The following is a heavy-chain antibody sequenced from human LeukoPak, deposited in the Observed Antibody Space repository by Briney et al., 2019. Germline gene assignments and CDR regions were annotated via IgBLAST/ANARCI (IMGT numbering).Heavy chain of an antibody. Sequence: QPGGSLRLSCAASGFTFSSYAMSWVRQAPGKGLEWVSAISSTGSTTYYADSVKGRFTISRDNAKNSLSLQMNSLRAEDTAVYYCARTEQQLVEPLDYWGQGTLVTVSS. CDR2: ISSTGSTT. CDR3: ARTEQQLVEPLDY. D-gene: IGHD6-13*01. CDR1: GFTFSSYA. J-gene: IGHJ4*02. V-gene: IGHV3-23*01.